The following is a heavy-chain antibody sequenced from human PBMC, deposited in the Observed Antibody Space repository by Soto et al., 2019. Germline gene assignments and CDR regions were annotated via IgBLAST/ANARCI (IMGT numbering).Heavy chain of an antibody. D-gene: IGHD6-13*01. V-gene: IGHV1-18*01. CDR3: ARAGRIAAAGSVGY. J-gene: IGHJ4*02. Sequence: QVQLVQSGAEVKKPGASVKVSCKASGYTFTSYGISWVRQAPGQGLEWMGWISAYNGNTNYAQQLQGRVTMTTDTSTSTDYMELRSRRSDDTAEYYCARAGRIAAAGSVGYWGQGTLVTVSS. CDR2: ISAYNGNT. CDR1: GYTFTSYG.